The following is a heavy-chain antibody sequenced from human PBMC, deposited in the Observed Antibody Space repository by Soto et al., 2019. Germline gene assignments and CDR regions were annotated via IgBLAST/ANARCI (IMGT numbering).Heavy chain of an antibody. V-gene: IGHV3-23*01. CDR1: GFTFSSYT. Sequence: EVQLLESGGGLVQPGGSLRLSCAAYGFTFSSYTMRWVRQAPGKGLEWVSRVIGSGSSTYDADSVKGRFTISRDNSKNPLYLQMNSLRAEDAALYYCASTPSSDRSAAASDIWGHGTMVTVSS. D-gene: IGHD3-22*01. CDR2: VIGSGSST. J-gene: IGHJ3*02. CDR3: ASTPSSDRSAAASDI.